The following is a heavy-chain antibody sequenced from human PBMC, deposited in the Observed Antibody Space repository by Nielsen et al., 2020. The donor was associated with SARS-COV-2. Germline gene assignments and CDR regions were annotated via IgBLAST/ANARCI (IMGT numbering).Heavy chain of an antibody. CDR3: AKDGVVRGDALDL. CDR2: VSASGGST. J-gene: IGHJ3*01. CDR1: GFTFNIYA. Sequence: GGSLRLSCAASGFTFNIYAMAWVRRAPGRGLQWVTGVSASGGSTYYTDSVKGRFSISRDNSKNTLFLQMHSLRVEDTALYYCAKDGVVRGDALDLWSQGTMVTVSS. V-gene: IGHV3-23*01. D-gene: IGHD3-10*01.